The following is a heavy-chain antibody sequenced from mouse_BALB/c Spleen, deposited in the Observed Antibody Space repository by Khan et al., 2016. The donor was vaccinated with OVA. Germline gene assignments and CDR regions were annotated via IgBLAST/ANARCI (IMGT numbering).Heavy chain of an antibody. CDR2: IWGDGNT. CDR1: GFSLTSYG. V-gene: IGHV2-3*01. J-gene: IGHJ4*01. CDR3: EKDRGDYAVDY. Sequence: QVQLKESGPGLVAPSQSLSITCTVSGFSLTSYGVSWVRQPPGKGLEWLGVIWGDGNTNFHSALRSRLSISKDNSKSQVFLKLNSLQTDDTDTYYGEKDRGDYAVDYWGQGTSGTVSS.